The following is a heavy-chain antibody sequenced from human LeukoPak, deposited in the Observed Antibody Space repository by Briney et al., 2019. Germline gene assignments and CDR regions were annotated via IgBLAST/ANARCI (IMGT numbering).Heavy chain of an antibody. CDR2: MNPHSGNT. V-gene: IGHV1-8*01. J-gene: IGHJ4*02. Sequence: GAAVQDSCQASRYTFTSYVINWVRPSTGQGVEWMGWMNPHSGNTGYAQKCQGRVTMTRNTSISTPYMELSSLYSEDTAVYYCARDPYYYSSGTYYSEYYFDYWGQGTLVTVSS. CDR1: RYTFTSYV. CDR3: ARDPYYYSSGTYYSEYYFDY. D-gene: IGHD3-10*01.